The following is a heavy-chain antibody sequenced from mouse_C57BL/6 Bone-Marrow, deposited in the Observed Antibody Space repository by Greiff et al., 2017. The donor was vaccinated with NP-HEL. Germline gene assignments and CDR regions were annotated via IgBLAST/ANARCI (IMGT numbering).Heavy chain of an antibody. J-gene: IGHJ2*01. CDR3: ARAAGTDFDY. V-gene: IGHV5-4*03. D-gene: IGHD4-1*01. CDR2: ISDGGSYT. Sequence: EVKLQESGGGLVKPGGSLKLSCAASGFTFSSYAMSWVRQTPEKRLEWVATISDGGSYTYYPDNVKGRFTISRDNAKNNLYLQMSHLKSEDTAMYYCARAAGTDFDYWGQGTTLTVSS. CDR1: GFTFSSYA.